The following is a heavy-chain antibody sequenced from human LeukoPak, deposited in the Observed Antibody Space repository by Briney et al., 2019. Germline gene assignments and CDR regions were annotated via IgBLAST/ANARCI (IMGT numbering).Heavy chain of an antibody. CDR3: ARDLGGDYYDSSGLGAFDI. V-gene: IGHV3-21*01. CDR1: GFTFSSYS. D-gene: IGHD3-22*01. CDR2: ISSSSSYI. J-gene: IGHJ3*02. Sequence: GGSLRLSCAASGFTFSSYSMNWVRQAPGKGLEWISSISSSSSYIYYADSVKGRFTISRDNAKNSLYLQMNSLRAEDTAVYYCARDLGGDYYDSSGLGAFDIWGQGTMVTVSS.